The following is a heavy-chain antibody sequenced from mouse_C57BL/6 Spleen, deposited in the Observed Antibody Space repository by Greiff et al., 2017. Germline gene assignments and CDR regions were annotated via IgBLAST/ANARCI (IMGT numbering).Heavy chain of an antibody. J-gene: IGHJ3*01. CDR3: TRSYYGSSPFAY. V-gene: IGHV1-61*01. CDR2: IYPSDSET. CDR1: GYTFTSYW. Sequence: QVQLQQPGAELVRPGSSVKLSCKASGYTFTSYWMDWVKQRPGQGLEWIGNIYPSDSETHYNQKFKGKAILTADKSSSTAYMELRSLTSEDSAVYYCTRSYYGSSPFAYWGQGTLVTVSA. D-gene: IGHD1-1*01.